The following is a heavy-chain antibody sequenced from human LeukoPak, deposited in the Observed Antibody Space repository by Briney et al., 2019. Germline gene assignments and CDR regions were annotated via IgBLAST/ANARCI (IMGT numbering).Heavy chain of an antibody. V-gene: IGHV4-39*07. CDR1: GGSISSSSYY. CDR3: ARDWLGIAAAPSPDY. J-gene: IGHJ4*02. CDR2: IYYSGST. Sequence: SETLSLTCTVSGGSISSSSYYWGWIRQPPGKGLEWIGSIYYSGSTYYNPSLKSRVTISVGTSKNQFSLKLSSVTAADTAVYYCARDWLGIAAAPSPDYWGQGTLVTVSS. D-gene: IGHD6-13*01.